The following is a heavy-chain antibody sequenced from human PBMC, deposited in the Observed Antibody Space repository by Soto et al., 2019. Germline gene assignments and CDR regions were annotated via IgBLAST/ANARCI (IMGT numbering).Heavy chain of an antibody. Sequence: GGSLRLSCTASGFTFYSYAMSWVRQAPGKGLEWVSTIGSVGGDTYYADSVKGRFTISRDDSKNTLLLQMNSLRAEDTAVYYCVKDRMAYNSVWDPFDIWGQGTMVTVSS. J-gene: IGHJ3*02. D-gene: IGHD1-20*01. CDR1: GFTFYSYA. CDR2: IGSVGGDT. CDR3: VKDRMAYNSVWDPFDI. V-gene: IGHV3-23*01.